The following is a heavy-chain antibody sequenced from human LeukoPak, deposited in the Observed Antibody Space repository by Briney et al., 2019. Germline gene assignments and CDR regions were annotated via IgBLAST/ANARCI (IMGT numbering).Heavy chain of an antibody. J-gene: IGHJ4*02. CDR1: GFTFNSYA. Sequence: SGGSLRLSCAASGFTFNSYAMSWVRQAPGKGLEWVSAISGSGGSTYYADSVKGRFTISRDNSKNTLYLQKNSLKAEDTAVYYCGKFGDRYYFDYWGQGTLVTVSS. CDR2: ISGSGGST. D-gene: IGHD4-17*01. V-gene: IGHV3-23*01. CDR3: GKFGDRYYFDY.